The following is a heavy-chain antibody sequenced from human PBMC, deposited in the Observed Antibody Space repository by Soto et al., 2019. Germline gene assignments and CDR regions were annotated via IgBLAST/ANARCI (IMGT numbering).Heavy chain of an antibody. CDR3: ARDGYYYGSGSLNWFDP. J-gene: IGHJ5*02. V-gene: IGHV1-18*01. CDR1: GYTFTSYG. CDR2: ISAYNGNT. Sequence: QVQLVQSGAEVKKPGASVKVSCKASGYTFTSYGISWVRQAPGQGIEWMGWISAYNGNTNYAQKLQGRVTMTTDTSTSTAYMELRSLRSDDTAVYYCARDGYYYGSGSLNWFDPWGQGTLVTVSS. D-gene: IGHD3-10*01.